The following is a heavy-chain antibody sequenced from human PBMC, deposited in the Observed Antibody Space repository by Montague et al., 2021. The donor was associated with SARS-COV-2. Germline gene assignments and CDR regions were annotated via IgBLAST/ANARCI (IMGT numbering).Heavy chain of an antibody. CDR3: ARDYGDFYFDY. D-gene: IGHD4-17*01. CDR1: GLTVSSNY. J-gene: IGHJ4*02. CDR2: IYSGGST. V-gene: IGHV3-53*01. Sequence: SLRLSCAASGLTVSSNYMSWVRQAPGKGLEWVSVIYSGGSTYYADSVKGRFTISRDNSKNTLYLQMNSLRAEDTAVYYCARDYGDFYFDYWGQGTLVTVSS.